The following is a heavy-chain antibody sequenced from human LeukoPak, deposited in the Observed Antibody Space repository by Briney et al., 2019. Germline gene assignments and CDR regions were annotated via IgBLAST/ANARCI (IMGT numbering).Heavy chain of an antibody. D-gene: IGHD4-23*01. Sequence: GRSLRLSCAASGFTFSSYDVHWVRQAPGKGLEWVAVISYDGSNKYYADSVKGRFTISRDNSKNTLYLQMNSLRAEDTAVYYCAKDLRTVVTWVDYWGQGTLVTVSS. V-gene: IGHV3-30*18. CDR3: AKDLRTVVTWVDY. CDR2: ISYDGSNK. CDR1: GFTFSSYD. J-gene: IGHJ4*02.